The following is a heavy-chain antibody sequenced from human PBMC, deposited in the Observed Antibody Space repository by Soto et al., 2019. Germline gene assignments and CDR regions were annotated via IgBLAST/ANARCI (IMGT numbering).Heavy chain of an antibody. D-gene: IGHD3-16*01. Sequence: PSQTLSLTCAISGDSVSSNSAGWNWIRQTPSRDLEWLGRTYYRSKWYYTYAVSVKSRIIIDPDTSKNQFSLQLNSVTPEDTAVYYCARGSWADVSAHHYMDVWGKGTTVTSP. V-gene: IGHV6-1*01. CDR3: ARGSWADVSAHHYMDV. CDR1: GDSVSSNSAG. J-gene: IGHJ6*03. CDR2: TYYRSKWYY.